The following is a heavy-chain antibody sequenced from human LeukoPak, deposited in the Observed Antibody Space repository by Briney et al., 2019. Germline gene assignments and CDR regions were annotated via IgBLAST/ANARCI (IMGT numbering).Heavy chain of an antibody. CDR3: AKPSGSGVDY. CDR2: ITSSSSYI. CDR1: GFTFSS. Sequence: GGSLRLSCAASGFTFSSMNWVRQAPGKGLEWVSSITSSSSYIYYADSVKGRFTITRDNYKNTVYLQMNSLRVEDMAVYYCAKPSGSGVDYWGRGTRVTVSS. D-gene: IGHD1-26*01. V-gene: IGHV3-21*01. J-gene: IGHJ4*02.